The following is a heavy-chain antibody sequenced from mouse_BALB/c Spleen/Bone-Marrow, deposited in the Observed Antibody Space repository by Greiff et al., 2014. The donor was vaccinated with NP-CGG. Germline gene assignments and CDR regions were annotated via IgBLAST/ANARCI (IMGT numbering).Heavy chain of an antibody. D-gene: IGHD1-1*01. Sequence: EVQLQQSGAELVKPGASVKLSCTASGFNIKDTYMHWVKQRPEQGLEWIGRIDPANGNTKYDPKFQGKATITADTSSNTAYLQLSSLTSEDTAVYYCASYYYGSSRFAYWGQGTLVTVSP. CDR2: IDPANGNT. CDR3: ASYYYGSSRFAY. V-gene: IGHV14-3*02. J-gene: IGHJ3*01. CDR1: GFNIKDTY.